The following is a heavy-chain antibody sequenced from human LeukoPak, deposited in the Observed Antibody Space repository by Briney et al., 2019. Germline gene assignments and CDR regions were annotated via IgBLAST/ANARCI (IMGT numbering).Heavy chain of an antibody. D-gene: IGHD3-9*01. Sequence: SSETLSLTCVVSGGSISSGGYSWSWIRQPPGKGLEWIGYINYSGSTYYNPSLKSRVTISVDTSKNQFSLKLSSVTAADTAVYYCVREGRIRIPPGGFDPWGQGTLVTVSS. J-gene: IGHJ5*02. CDR1: GGSISSGGYS. V-gene: IGHV4-30-4*07. CDR2: INYSGST. CDR3: VREGRIRIPPGGFDP.